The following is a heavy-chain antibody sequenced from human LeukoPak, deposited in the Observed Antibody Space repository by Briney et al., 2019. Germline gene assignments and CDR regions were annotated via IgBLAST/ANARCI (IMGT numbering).Heavy chain of an antibody. Sequence: GGSPRLSCAASGFTFSSYEMNWVRQAPGKGLEWVSYISSSGSTIYYADSVKGRFTISRDNAKNSLYLQMNSLRAEDTAVYCCAKDPGGYCTNGVCGYFDYWGQGTLVTVSS. CDR2: ISSSGSTI. J-gene: IGHJ4*02. CDR1: GFTFSSYE. CDR3: AKDPGGYCTNGVCGYFDY. V-gene: IGHV3-48*03. D-gene: IGHD2-8*01.